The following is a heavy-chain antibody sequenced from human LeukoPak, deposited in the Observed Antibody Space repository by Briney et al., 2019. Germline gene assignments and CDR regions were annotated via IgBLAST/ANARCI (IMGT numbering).Heavy chain of an antibody. D-gene: IGHD4-17*01. CDR3: ARDLSENYGDYRVYGMDV. CDR1: GYTFTSYD. J-gene: IGHJ6*02. V-gene: IGHV1-8*01. Sequence: ASVKVSCKASGYTFTSYDINWVRQATGQGLEWMGWMNPNSGNTGYAQKFQGRVTMTRNTSISTAYMELSSLRSEDTAVYYCARDLSENYGDYRVYGMDVWGQGTTVTVSS. CDR2: MNPNSGNT.